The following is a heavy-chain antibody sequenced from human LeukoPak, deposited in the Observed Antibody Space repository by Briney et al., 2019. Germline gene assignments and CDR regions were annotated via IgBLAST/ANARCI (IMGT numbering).Heavy chain of an antibody. Sequence: GGSLRLSCAASGFTLSNYSTNWVRQAPGKGLEWVAFISSSSSYIFYADSLKGRFTISRDNAKNSLYLQMNSLRADDTAVYYCARDLAYGDDGLWGQGTLVTVSS. J-gene: IGHJ4*02. D-gene: IGHD4-17*01. V-gene: IGHV3-21*01. CDR1: GFTLSNYS. CDR3: ARDLAYGDDGL. CDR2: ISSSSSYI.